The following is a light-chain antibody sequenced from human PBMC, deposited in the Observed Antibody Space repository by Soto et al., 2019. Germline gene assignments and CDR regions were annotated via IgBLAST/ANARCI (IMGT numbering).Light chain of an antibody. Sequence: QSALPQPASVSGSPGQSITISFTGTSSDVGGYNYVSWYQQHPGKAPQLMIYEVNNRPSGVSNRFSGSKSGNTASLTISGLQAEDEADYYCSSFTSTSTYVFGTGTKLTVL. V-gene: IGLV2-14*01. CDR1: SSDVGGYNY. J-gene: IGLJ1*01. CDR3: SSFTSTSTYV. CDR2: EVN.